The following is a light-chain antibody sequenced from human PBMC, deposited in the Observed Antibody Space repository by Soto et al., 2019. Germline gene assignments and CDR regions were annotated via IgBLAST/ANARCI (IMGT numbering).Light chain of an antibody. CDR3: QQYCSSPFT. V-gene: IGKV3-20*01. CDR1: QSVTY. J-gene: IGKJ3*01. CDR2: GAS. Sequence: EMVLTQSPGTLSLSPGERATLSCRASQSVTYFAWYQQKPGQAPRLLIYGASSRATGIPDRFSGSGSGTDFTLTISRLEPEDFAVYYCQQYCSSPFTFGTGTKVDIK.